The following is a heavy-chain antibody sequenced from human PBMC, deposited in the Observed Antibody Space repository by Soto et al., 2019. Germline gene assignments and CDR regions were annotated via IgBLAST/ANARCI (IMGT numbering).Heavy chain of an antibody. D-gene: IGHD6-19*01. CDR1: GFNFRNYA. V-gene: IGHV3-23*01. CDR2: ISSGDAFT. J-gene: IGHJ5*02. CDR3: AKDRQDSSFS. Sequence: EVQLLESGGGLVQPGGSLRLSCAASGFNFRNYAMSWVRQAPGKGLEWVSTISSGDAFTYYADSVKGRLTISRDYSKSTLYLQMNTLRAEDTAVYYCAKDRQDSSFSWGQGTLVTVSS.